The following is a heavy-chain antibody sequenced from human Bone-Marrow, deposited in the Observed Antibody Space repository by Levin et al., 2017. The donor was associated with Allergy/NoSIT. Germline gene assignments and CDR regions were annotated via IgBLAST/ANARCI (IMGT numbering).Heavy chain of an antibody. J-gene: IGHJ6*03. V-gene: IGHV3-21*01. CDR2: ISSSSSYI. CDR3: ARDRDIVVVVAATPSAYYYYYMDV. Sequence: GGSLRLSCAASGFTFSSYSMNWVRQAPGKGLEWVSSISSSSSYIYYADSVKGRFTISRDNAKNSLYLQMNSLRAEDTAVYYCARDRDIVVVVAATPSAYYYYYMDVWGKGTTVTVSS. CDR1: GFTFSSYS. D-gene: IGHD2-15*01.